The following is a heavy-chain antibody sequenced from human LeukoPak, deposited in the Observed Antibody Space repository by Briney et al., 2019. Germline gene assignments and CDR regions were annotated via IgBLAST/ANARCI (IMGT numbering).Heavy chain of an antibody. CDR2: IYTSGST. D-gene: IGHD1-1*01. V-gene: IGHV4-4*07. CDR3: ARGSNWNDGRDAFDI. CDR1: GGSISSYY. Sequence: SETLSLTCTVSGGSISSYYWSWIRQPAGKGLEWIGRIYTSGSTNYNPSLKSRVTMSVDTSKSQFSLKLSSVTAADTAVYYCARGSNWNDGRDAFDIWGQGTMVTVSS. J-gene: IGHJ3*02.